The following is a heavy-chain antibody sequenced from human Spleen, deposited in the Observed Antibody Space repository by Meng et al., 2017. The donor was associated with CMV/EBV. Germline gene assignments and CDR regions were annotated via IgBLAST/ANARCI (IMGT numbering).Heavy chain of an antibody. J-gene: IGHJ3*02. CDR2: IVGSGGGT. D-gene: IGHD2-2*02. CDR1: GFTFSSYA. Sequence: GESLKISCAASGFTFSSYAMSWVRQAPGKGLEWVSAIVGSGGGTYYADSVKGRFTISRDNSKNTLYLQMNSLRAEDTAVYYCAKDQLLYGIGAFDIWGQGTMVTVSS. V-gene: IGHV3-23*01. CDR3: AKDQLLYGIGAFDI.